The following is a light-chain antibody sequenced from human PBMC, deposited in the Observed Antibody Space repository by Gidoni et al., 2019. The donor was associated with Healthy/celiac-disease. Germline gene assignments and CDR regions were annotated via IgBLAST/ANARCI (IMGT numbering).Light chain of an antibody. J-gene: IGLJ2*01. V-gene: IGLV3-1*01. Sequence: SSELTQPPSVSVSPGQTASLTCSGDKLGDKYACWYQQKPGQSPVLVIYQDSKRPSGIPERFSGSNSGNTATLTISGTQAMDEADYYCQAWDSSTAEFGGGTKLSVL. CDR2: QDS. CDR1: KLGDKY. CDR3: QAWDSSTAE.